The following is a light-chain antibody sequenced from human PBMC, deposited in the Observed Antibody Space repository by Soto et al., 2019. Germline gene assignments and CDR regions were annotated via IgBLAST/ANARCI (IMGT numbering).Light chain of an antibody. CDR3: QQYNGY. Sequence: DIQMTQSPSTLSASVGDRVTITCRASQSISNWLAWYQQKPGKAPKFLIYDASSLESGVPSRFSGSGSGTEFTLTISTLQPDDFATYDCQQYNGYFGQGTKLEIK. J-gene: IGKJ2*01. CDR2: DAS. V-gene: IGKV1-5*01. CDR1: QSISNW.